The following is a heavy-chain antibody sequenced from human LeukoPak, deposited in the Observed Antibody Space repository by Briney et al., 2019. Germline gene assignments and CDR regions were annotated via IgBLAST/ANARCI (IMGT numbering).Heavy chain of an antibody. V-gene: IGHV3-21*01. J-gene: IGHJ4*02. CDR3: ARGVGRGYIFNY. CDR2: ISSSSSYI. CDR1: GFIFTSYT. D-gene: IGHD5-12*01. Sequence: PGGSLRLSCAASGFIFTSYTMNWVRQAPGKGLEWVSSISSSSSYIYYADSVKGRFTISRDNAKNSLYLQMNSLRAEDTAVYYCARGVGRGYIFNYWGQGTLVTVSS.